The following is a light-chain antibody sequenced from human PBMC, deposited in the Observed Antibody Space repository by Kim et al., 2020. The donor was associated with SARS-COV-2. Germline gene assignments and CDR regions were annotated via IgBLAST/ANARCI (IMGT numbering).Light chain of an antibody. CDR3: QAWDSSTAHVV. CDR1: KLGEKY. Sequence: PGQTASITCSGDKLGEKYACWYQQKPGQSPVLVIYQDSKRPSGIPERFSGSNSGNTATLTISGTQAMDEADYYCQAWDSSTAHVVFGGGTQLTVL. CDR2: QDS. J-gene: IGLJ2*01. V-gene: IGLV3-1*01.